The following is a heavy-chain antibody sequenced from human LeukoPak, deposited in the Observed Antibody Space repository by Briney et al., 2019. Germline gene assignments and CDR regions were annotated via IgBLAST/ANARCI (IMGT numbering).Heavy chain of an antibody. CDR2: IIPMFGTP. V-gene: IGHV1-69*13. D-gene: IGHD6-19*01. CDR3: ARIASSGWYGNWYFDV. CDR1: GGTFSSYA. J-gene: IGHJ2*01. Sequence: ASVKVSCKASGGTFSSYAISWVRQAPGQGLEWMGGIIPMFGTPNYAEKFQDRVTIAADESTSTVYMELSSLRSEDTAVYYCARIASSGWYGNWYFDVWGRGTLVTVSS.